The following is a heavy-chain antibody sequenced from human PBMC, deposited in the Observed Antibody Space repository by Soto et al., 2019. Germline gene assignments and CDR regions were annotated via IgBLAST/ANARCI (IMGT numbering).Heavy chain of an antibody. CDR2: IIPIFGTA. D-gene: IGHD2-15*01. CDR1: GGTFSSYA. J-gene: IGHJ6*02. V-gene: IGHV1-69*13. Sequence: SVKVSCKASGGTFSSYAISWVRQAPGQGLEWMGGIIPIFGTANYAQKFQGRVTSTADESTSTAYMELSSLRSEDTAVYYCARDRDIVVVVAATPSNYGMDVWGQGTTVTVSS. CDR3: ARDRDIVVVVAATPSNYGMDV.